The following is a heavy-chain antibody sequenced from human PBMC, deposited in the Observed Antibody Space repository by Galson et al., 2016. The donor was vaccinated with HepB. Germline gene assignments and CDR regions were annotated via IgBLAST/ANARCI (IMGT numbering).Heavy chain of an antibody. CDR2: IWYDGSKK. D-gene: IGHD2-2*01. CDR1: GIIFNRYG. Sequence: SLRLSCAASGIIFNRYGFHWVRQSPGKGLEWVAMIWYDGSKKYYADSVKGRFTISRDDSENKVYLQMNSLRGEDTAQYYCAGASDYYGLDVWGQGTTVTVSS. J-gene: IGHJ6*02. CDR3: AGASDYYGLDV. V-gene: IGHV3-33*01.